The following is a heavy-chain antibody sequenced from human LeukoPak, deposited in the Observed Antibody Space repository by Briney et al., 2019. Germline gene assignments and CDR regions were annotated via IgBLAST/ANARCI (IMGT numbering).Heavy chain of an antibody. D-gene: IGHD2-2*01. Sequence: GASVKVSCKASGGTFSSYAISWVRQAPGQGLEWMGGIIPIFGTANYAQKFQGRVTITTDESTSTAYMELSSLRSEDTAVYYCARGVVVPAATGDYYYYYMDVWGKGTTVTVSS. CDR1: GGTFSSYA. CDR2: IIPIFGTA. CDR3: ARGVVVPAATGDYYYYYMDV. V-gene: IGHV1-69*05. J-gene: IGHJ6*03.